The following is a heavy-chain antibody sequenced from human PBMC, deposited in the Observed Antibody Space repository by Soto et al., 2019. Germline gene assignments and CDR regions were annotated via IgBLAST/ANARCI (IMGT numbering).Heavy chain of an antibody. CDR3: ARHTPAISISDH. CDR1: GGSISSSSYY. CDR2: IYYSGST. D-gene: IGHD2-15*01. V-gene: IGHV4-39*01. J-gene: IGHJ4*02. Sequence: SETLSLTCTVSGGSISSSSYYWGWIRQPPGKGLEWIGSIYYSGSTYYNPSLKSRVTISVDTSKHQFSLKLSSVTAADTAVYYCARHTPAISISDHWGQGTLVTVSS.